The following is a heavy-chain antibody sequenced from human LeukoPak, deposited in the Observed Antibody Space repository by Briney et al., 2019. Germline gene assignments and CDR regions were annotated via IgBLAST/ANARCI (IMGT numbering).Heavy chain of an antibody. J-gene: IGHJ3*02. D-gene: IGHD4-17*01. CDR3: ARRDYGRGDAFDI. CDR1: GGSISSSSYY. V-gene: IGHV4-39*01. CDR2: VYYSGNT. Sequence: PSETLSLTCPVSGGSISSSSYYWGWIRQPPGKGLEWIGAVYYSGNTYYNPSLQSRVTISVDTSKNQFSLRLSSVTAADTAVYYCARRDYGRGDAFDIWGQGTMVTVSS.